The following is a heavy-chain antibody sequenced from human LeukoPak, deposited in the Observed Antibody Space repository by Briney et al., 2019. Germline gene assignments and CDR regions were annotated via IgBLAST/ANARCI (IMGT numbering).Heavy chain of an antibody. CDR1: GYPFTNYG. D-gene: IGHD1-26*01. J-gene: IGHJ6*02. Sequence: ASVKVSCKASGYPFTNYGTSWVRQAPGQGLEWMGWISGYNGNTNYAQKLQGRVTMTTDTSTSTAYMELRSLRSDDTAVYYCASNSGSYPYGMDVWGQGTTVTVSS. CDR3: ASNSGSYPYGMDV. V-gene: IGHV1-18*01. CDR2: ISGYNGNT.